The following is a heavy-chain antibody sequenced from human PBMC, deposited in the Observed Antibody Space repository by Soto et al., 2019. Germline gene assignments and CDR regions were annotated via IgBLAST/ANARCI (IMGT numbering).Heavy chain of an antibody. CDR2: IIPMFGTA. CDR1: GGTFSTFG. D-gene: IGHD3-22*01. J-gene: IGHJ4*02. Sequence: QVQLVQSGAEVKKPGSSVKVSCTASGGTFSTFGITWVRQAPGQGLEWMGGIIPMFGTAHYAQKFQGRVTFTADESTRTVDMELSSLRSEDTDVYYCARFSPPRGYYAYWGQGTLVTVSS. V-gene: IGHV1-69*01. CDR3: ARFSPPRGYYAY.